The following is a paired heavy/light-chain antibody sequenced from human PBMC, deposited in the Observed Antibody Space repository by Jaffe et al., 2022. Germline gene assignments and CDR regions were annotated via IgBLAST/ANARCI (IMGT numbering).Heavy chain of an antibody. D-gene: IGHD3-10*01. CDR2: ISSSGSTI. CDR3: ARDQVLVRGVIITSTGAFDI. J-gene: IGHJ3*02. Sequence: EVQLVESGGGLVQPGGSLRLSCAASGFTFSSYEMNWVRQAPGKGLEWVSYISSSGSTIYYADSVKGRFTISRDNAKNSLYLQMNSLRAEDTAVYYCARDQVLVRGVIITSTGAFDIWGQGTMVTVSS. V-gene: IGHV3-48*03. CDR1: GFTFSSYE.
Light chain of an antibody. CDR3: SSYTSSSLRV. Sequence: QSALTQPASVSGSPGQSITISCTGTSSDVGGYNYVSWYQQHPGKAPKLMIYEVSNRPSGVSNRFSGSKSGNTASLTISGLQAEDEADYYCSSYTSSSLRVFGGGTKLTVL. V-gene: IGLV2-14*01. CDR1: SSDVGGYNY. J-gene: IGLJ3*02. CDR2: EVS.